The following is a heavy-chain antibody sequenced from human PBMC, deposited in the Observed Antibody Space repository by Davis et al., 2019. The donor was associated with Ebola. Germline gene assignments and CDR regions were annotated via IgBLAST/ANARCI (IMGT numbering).Heavy chain of an antibody. Sequence: PGGSLRLSCAASGFTFSSYGMHWVRQAPGKGLEWVAVISYDGSDKYYADSVKGRFTISRDNSKNTLYLQMNSLRAEDTAVYYCARPGSSWYLNNAFDIWGQGTMVTVSS. V-gene: IGHV3-30*03. CDR3: ARPGSSWYLNNAFDI. D-gene: IGHD6-13*01. J-gene: IGHJ3*02. CDR2: ISYDGSDK. CDR1: GFTFSSYG.